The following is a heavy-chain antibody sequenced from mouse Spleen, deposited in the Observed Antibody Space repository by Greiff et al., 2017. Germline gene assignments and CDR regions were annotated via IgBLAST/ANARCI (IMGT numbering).Heavy chain of an antibody. D-gene: IGHD4-1*01. CDR1: GYTFTSYT. V-gene: IGHV1-4*01. CDR3: ARGQGGTGLFDY. J-gene: IGHJ2*01. Sequence: VQLVESGAELARPGASVKMSCKASGYTFTSYTMHWVKQRPGQGLEWIGYINPSSGYTKYNQKFKDKATLTADKSSSTAYMQLSSLTSEDSAVYYCARGQGGTGLFDYWGQGTTLTVSS. CDR2: INPSSGYT.